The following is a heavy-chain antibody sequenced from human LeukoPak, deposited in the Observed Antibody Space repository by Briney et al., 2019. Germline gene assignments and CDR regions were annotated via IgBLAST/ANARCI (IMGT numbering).Heavy chain of an antibody. D-gene: IGHD5-12*01. V-gene: IGHV4-59*01. CDR3: ARRATFWFDP. Sequence: SETLSLTCTVPGGSISNYYWSWIRQPPGKGLEWIGYIYYSGSTNYNPSLKCRVTISLDTPKNQFSPILTSVTAADTAVYYCARRATFWFDPWGQGTLVTVSS. CDR2: IYYSGST. CDR1: GGSISNYY. J-gene: IGHJ5*02.